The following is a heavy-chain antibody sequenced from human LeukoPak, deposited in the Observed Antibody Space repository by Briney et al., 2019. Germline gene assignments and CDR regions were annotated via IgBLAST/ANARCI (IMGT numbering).Heavy chain of an antibody. Sequence: SETLSLTCTVSGGSISSYYWSWIRQPAGKGLEWIGRIYTSGSTNYNPSLKSRATMSVDTSKNQFSLKLSSVTAADTAVYYCARADVDSVVGAFDIWGQGTMVTVSS. CDR2: IYTSGST. V-gene: IGHV4-4*07. J-gene: IGHJ3*02. CDR3: ARADVDSVVGAFDI. D-gene: IGHD2-15*01. CDR1: GGSISSYY.